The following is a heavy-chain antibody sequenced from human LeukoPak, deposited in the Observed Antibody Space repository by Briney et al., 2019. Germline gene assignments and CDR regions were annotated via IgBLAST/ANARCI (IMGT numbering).Heavy chain of an antibody. CDR2: INWNGGST. D-gene: IGHD3-22*01. CDR1: GFTFDDYG. Sequence: GGSLRLSCAASGFTFDDYGMSWVRQAPGKGLEWVSGINWNGGSTGYADSVKGRFTISRDNAKNSLYLQMNSLRAEDTALYHCAKVAYDSSGYYSYYYYYYMDVWGKGTTVTISS. J-gene: IGHJ6*03. CDR3: AKVAYDSSGYYSYYYYYYMDV. V-gene: IGHV3-20*01.